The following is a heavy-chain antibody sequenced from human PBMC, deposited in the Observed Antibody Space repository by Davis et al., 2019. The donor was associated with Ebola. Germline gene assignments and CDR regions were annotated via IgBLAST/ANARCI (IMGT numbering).Heavy chain of an antibody. D-gene: IGHD6-19*01. V-gene: IGHV3-33*01. Sequence: GESLKISCAASGFNFRSYGMHWVRQAPDKGLEWVAVIWYDGSRKYYGDSVKGRFTISRDNSNNLLYLQMNSLRAEDTAVYYCASQQWLVARPEEYYYYYGMDVWGQGTTVTVSS. CDR2: IWYDGSRK. CDR3: ASQQWLVARPEEYYYYYGMDV. J-gene: IGHJ6*02. CDR1: GFNFRSYG.